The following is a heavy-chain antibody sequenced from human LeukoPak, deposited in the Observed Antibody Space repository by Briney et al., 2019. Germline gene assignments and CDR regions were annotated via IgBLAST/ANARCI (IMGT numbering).Heavy chain of an antibody. D-gene: IGHD5-18*01. J-gene: IGHJ6*02. CDR2: INHSGST. CDR1: GGSFSGYY. V-gene: IGHV4-34*01. Sequence: PSETLSLTCAVYGGSFSGYYWSWIRQPPGKGLEWIGEINHSGSTNYNPSLKSRVTISVDTSKNQFSLKPSSVTAADTAVYYCAREYSYGYYYYYYGMDVWGQGTTVTVSS. CDR3: AREYSYGYYYYYYGMDV.